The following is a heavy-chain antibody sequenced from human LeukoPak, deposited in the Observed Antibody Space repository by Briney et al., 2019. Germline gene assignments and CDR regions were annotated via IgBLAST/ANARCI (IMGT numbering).Heavy chain of an antibody. CDR3: ARGLVYYYDSSGYYYYFDY. CDR2: TNPGGGST. CDR1: GYTFTSYY. J-gene: IGHJ4*02. V-gene: IGHV1-46*01. D-gene: IGHD3-22*01. Sequence: ASVKVSCKASGYTFTSYYMHWVRQAPGQGLEWMGITNPGGGSTSYAQKFQGRVTMTRDTSTSTVYMELSSLRSEDTAVYYCARGLVYYYDSSGYYYYFDYWGQGILVTVSS.